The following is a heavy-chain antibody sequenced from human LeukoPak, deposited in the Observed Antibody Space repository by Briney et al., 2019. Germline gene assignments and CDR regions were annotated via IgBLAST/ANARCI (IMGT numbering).Heavy chain of an antibody. D-gene: IGHD6-13*01. CDR1: GFTFSSYA. V-gene: IGHV3-23*01. Sequence: PGGSLRLSCAASGFTFSSYAMSWVRQAPGKGLEWVSAISGSGGSTYYADSVKGRFTISRDNSKNTLYLQMNSLRAEDTAVYYCAKDLRGGRKAADGTDWFGPWGQGTLVTVSS. J-gene: IGHJ5*02. CDR2: ISGSGGST. CDR3: AKDLRGGRKAADGTDWFGP.